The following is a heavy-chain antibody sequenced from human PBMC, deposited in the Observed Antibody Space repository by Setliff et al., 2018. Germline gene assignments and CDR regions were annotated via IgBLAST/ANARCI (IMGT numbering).Heavy chain of an antibody. CDR2: ISGSGGST. CDR3: ASSYGSGSYYYYYYGMDV. Sequence: GGSLRLSCAASGFTFSSYAMSWVRQAPGKGLEWVSAISGSGGSTYYADSVKGRFTISRDNSKNTLYLQMNSLRAEDTAVYYCASSYGSGSYYYYYYGMDVWGQGTTVTVSS. CDR1: GFTFSSYA. V-gene: IGHV3-23*01. D-gene: IGHD3-10*01. J-gene: IGHJ6*02.